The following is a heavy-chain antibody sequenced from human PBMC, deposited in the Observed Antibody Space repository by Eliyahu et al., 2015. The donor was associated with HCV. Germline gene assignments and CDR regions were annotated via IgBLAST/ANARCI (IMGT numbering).Heavy chain of an antibody. CDR2: MNEDGRQK. Sequence: EVQLVESGGGLVQPGGSLRLXCAASGFTXXTFWMSWVRQAPGKGLEWVASMNEDGRQKYYMDSLKGRFTISRDNAESSLYLQMNSLRAEDTAVYYCAIYCTNGVCGWRDFNNWGQGTLVTVSS. J-gene: IGHJ4*02. V-gene: IGHV3-7*01. D-gene: IGHD2-8*01. CDR1: GFTXXTFW. CDR3: AIYCTNGVCGWRDFNN.